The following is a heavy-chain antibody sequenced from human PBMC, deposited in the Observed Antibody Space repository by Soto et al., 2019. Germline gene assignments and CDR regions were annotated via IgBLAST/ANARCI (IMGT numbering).Heavy chain of an antibody. J-gene: IGHJ6*02. CDR2: INHSGST. D-gene: IGHD5-12*01. Sequence: SETLSLTCAVYGGSFSGYYWSWIRQPPGKGLEWIGEINHSGSTNYNPSLKSRVTISVDTSKNQFSLKLSSVTAADTAVYYCASCQWLRYPWYYDFGMDVCGRRTSVT. CDR1: GGSFSGYY. CDR3: ASCQWLRYPWYYDFGMDV. V-gene: IGHV4-34*01.